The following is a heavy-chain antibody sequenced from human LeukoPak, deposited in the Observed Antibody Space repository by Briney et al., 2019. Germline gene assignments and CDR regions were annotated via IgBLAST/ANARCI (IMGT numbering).Heavy chain of an antibody. V-gene: IGHV4-34*01. CDR1: GGSFSGYY. Sequence: PSETLSLTCAVYGGSFSGYYWSWIRQPPGKGLEWIGEINHSGSTNYNPSLKSRVTISVDTSKNQFSLKLSSVTAADTAVYYCARGPWALYNWFDPWGQGTLVTVSS. CDR2: INHSGST. CDR3: ARGPWALYNWFDP. J-gene: IGHJ5*02. D-gene: IGHD3-16*01.